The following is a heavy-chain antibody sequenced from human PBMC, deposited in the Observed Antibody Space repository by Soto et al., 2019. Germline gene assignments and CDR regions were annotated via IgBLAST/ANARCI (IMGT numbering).Heavy chain of an antibody. D-gene: IGHD3-10*01. CDR2: MNPNSGNT. CDR3: ARGRWYGSGSYYRRANWFDP. V-gene: IGHV1-8*01. J-gene: IGHJ5*02. Sequence: ASVKVSCKASGYTFTSYDINWVRQATGQGLEWMGWMNPNSGNTGYAQKFQGRVTMTRNTSISTAYMELSSLRSEDTAVYYCARGRWYGSGSYYRRANWFDPWGQGTLVTVSS. CDR1: GYTFTSYD.